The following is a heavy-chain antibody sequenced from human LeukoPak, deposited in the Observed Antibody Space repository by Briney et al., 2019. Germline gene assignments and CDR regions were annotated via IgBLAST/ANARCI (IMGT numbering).Heavy chain of an antibody. Sequence: PGGSLRLSCGASGFILSSQAMHRVRQAPGKGLEGVAVILSDGNNKYYADSVKGRFTLSRDNSKNTLYLQMNSLRPEDTAVYYCARDPGFLQQLGTQFDYWGQGTLVTVSS. CDR2: ILSDGNNK. V-gene: IGHV3-30-3*01. D-gene: IGHD6-13*01. CDR3: ARDPGFLQQLGTQFDY. CDR1: GFILSSQA. J-gene: IGHJ4*02.